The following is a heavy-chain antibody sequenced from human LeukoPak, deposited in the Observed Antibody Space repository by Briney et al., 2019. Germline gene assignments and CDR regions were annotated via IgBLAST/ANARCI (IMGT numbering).Heavy chain of an antibody. CDR2: ISWNSGSI. Sequence: GGSLRLSCAASGFTFDDYAMHWVRQAPGKGLEWVSGISWNSGSIGYADSVKGRFTISRDNAKNSLYLEMNRLRGEDIAVYYCAKGYCRSTSCYGGDWFDPWGEGTLVTVSS. D-gene: IGHD2-2*01. J-gene: IGHJ5*02. CDR1: GFTFDDYA. CDR3: AKGYCRSTSCYGGDWFDP. V-gene: IGHV3-9*03.